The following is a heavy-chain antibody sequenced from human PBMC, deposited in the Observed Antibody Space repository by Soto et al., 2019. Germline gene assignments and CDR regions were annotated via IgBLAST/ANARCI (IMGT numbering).Heavy chain of an antibody. CDR2: ISYDGSNK. CDR3: ARPLWRNDYNWGYLDL. D-gene: IGHD4-4*01. CDR1: GFTFSSYA. V-gene: IGHV3-30-3*01. Sequence: QVQLVESGGGVVQPGRSLRLSCAASGFTFSSYAMHWVRHAPGKGLEWVAVISYDGSNKYYADSVKGRFTISRDNSKNTLYLQMNSLRAEDTAVYFCARPLWRNDYNWGYLDLWGRGTLVTVS. J-gene: IGHJ2*01.